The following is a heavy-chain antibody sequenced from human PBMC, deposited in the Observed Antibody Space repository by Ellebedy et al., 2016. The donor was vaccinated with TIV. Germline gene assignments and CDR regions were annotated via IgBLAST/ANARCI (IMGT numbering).Heavy chain of an antibody. J-gene: IGHJ4*02. Sequence: GGSLRLSXKGSGYSFTSYWIGWVRQMPGKGLEWMGIIYPGDSDTRYSPSFQGQVTISADKSISTAYLQWSSLKASDTAMYYCARHGVSGYALYWGQGTLVTVSS. D-gene: IGHD5-12*01. V-gene: IGHV5-51*01. CDR2: IYPGDSDT. CDR3: ARHGVSGYALY. CDR1: GYSFTSYW.